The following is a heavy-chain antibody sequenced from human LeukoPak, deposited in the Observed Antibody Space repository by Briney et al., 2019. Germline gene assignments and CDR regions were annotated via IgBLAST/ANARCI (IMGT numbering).Heavy chain of an antibody. D-gene: IGHD2/OR15-2a*01. Sequence: GGSLRLSCAGSGFTFSSYAMSWVRQAPGKGLEWVTAISGSGGSTYYADSVKGRLTISRDNSKNTLYLQMNSLRAEDTAIYYCAREGPRGNSQFDYWGQGTLATVSS. CDR3: AREGPRGNSQFDY. J-gene: IGHJ4*02. CDR2: ISGSGGST. V-gene: IGHV3-23*01. CDR1: GFTFSSYA.